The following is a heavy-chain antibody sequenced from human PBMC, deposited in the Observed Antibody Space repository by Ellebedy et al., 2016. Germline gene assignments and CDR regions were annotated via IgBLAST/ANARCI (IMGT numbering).Heavy chain of an antibody. CDR2: VAPNNGAT. V-gene: IGHV1-2*02. CDR3: ANDGGGSLDD. Sequence: ASVKVSXKASGYTVTGYYLHWVRQAPGQGLEWMGWVAPNNGATRYAQKFQGRVTMTRDTSLTTVYMEMSRLRSDDTAVYYCANDGGGSLDDWGQGTLVTVSS. J-gene: IGHJ4*02. CDR1: GYTVTGYY. D-gene: IGHD1-26*01.